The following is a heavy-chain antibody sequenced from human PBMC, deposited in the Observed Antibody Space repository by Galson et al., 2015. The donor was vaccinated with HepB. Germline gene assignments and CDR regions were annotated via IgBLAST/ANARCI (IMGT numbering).Heavy chain of an antibody. CDR2: IYPGDSDT. Sequence: QSGAEVKRPGESLKISCKGSGYSLTSYWIGWVRQMPGIGLEWMGIIYPGDSDTRYSPSFQGQVTISADKSIGTAYLQWSSLKASDTTMYYCARRGIASEYFDYWGQGTLVTVSS. D-gene: IGHD1-14*01. CDR1: GYSLTSYW. V-gene: IGHV5-51*01. J-gene: IGHJ4*02. CDR3: ARRGIASEYFDY.